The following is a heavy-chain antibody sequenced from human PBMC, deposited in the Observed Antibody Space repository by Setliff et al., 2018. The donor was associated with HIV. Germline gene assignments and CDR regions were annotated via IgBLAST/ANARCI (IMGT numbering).Heavy chain of an antibody. CDR3: ARDQRLPGVQPPYWYFDL. Sequence: PSETLSLTCAVFGESFSNYHWNWFRQPPGGGREWIGEINYSGSTDYNSSLKSRVTISVDTSKKQFSLEMTSLTAADTAVYYCARDQRLPGVQPPYWYFDLWGRGTLVTVSS. V-gene: IGHV4-34*01. J-gene: IGHJ2*01. D-gene: IGHD2-2*01. CDR1: GESFSNYH. CDR2: INYSGST.